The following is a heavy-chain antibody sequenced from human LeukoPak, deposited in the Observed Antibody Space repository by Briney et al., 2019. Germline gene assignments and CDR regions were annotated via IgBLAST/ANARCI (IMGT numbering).Heavy chain of an antibody. CDR2: IYYSGST. CDR3: ASGNTIFGVVTYFDY. D-gene: IGHD3-3*01. J-gene: IGHJ4*02. Sequence: PSETLSLTCTVSGGSISSSSYYWGWVRQPPGKGLERIASIYYSGSTYYNPSLKSRVTISVDTSKNQFSLKLSSVTAADTAVYYCASGNTIFGVVTYFDYWGQGTLVTVSS. V-gene: IGHV4-39*01. CDR1: GGSISSSSYY.